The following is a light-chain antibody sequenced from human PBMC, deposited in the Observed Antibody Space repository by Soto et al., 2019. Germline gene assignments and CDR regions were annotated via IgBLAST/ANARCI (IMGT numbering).Light chain of an antibody. Sequence: QSALTQPASVSGSPGQSITISCTGTSSDVGSYNLVSWYQQHPGKAPKLMIYEVSKRPSGVSNRFSGSKSGNTASLTISGLQAEGEADYYCCSYAGSSTFPYVFGTGTKLTVL. J-gene: IGLJ1*01. CDR2: EVS. CDR1: SSDVGSYNL. V-gene: IGLV2-23*02. CDR3: CSYAGSSTFPYV.